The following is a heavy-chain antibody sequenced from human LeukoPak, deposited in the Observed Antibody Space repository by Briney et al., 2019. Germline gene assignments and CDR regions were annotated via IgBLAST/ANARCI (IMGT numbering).Heavy chain of an antibody. CDR1: GFTFSSYG. D-gene: IGHD3-16*02. V-gene: IGHV3-33*01. Sequence: QPGGSLRLSCAASGFTFSSYGMHWVRQAPGKGLEWVAVIWYDGSNKYYADSVKGRFTISRDNSKNTLYLQMNSLRAEDTAVYYCAREDDYIWGSYRCIDYWGQGTLVTVSS. J-gene: IGHJ4*02. CDR2: IWYDGSNK. CDR3: AREDDYIWGSYRCIDY.